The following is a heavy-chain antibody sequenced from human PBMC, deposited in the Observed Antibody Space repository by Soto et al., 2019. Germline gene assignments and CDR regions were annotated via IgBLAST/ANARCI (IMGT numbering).Heavy chain of an antibody. CDR1: GFTFRTYA. CDR2: ITGSGDSA. CDR3: TKDYGAVADF. V-gene: IGHV3-23*01. J-gene: IGHJ4*02. D-gene: IGHD6-19*01. Sequence: EVQLLESGGGLVQPGESLRLSCAASGFTFRTYAMSWVRQAPGKGLEWVAAITGSGDSAYYAASVKRRFTISRDNSKNALFVEMNSLRAADTGIYYCTKDYGAVADFWGQGTLITVSS.